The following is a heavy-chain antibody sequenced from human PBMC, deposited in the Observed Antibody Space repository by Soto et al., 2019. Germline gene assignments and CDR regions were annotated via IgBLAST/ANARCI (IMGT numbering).Heavy chain of an antibody. J-gene: IGHJ5*02. Sequence: QIQLVQSGAEVRKPGASVKVSCKASGYTFTNYGIGWVRQAPGQGLEWMGWISGDNGNTNYAEKFQGRVTMTTDTSTRTAYMELRSLCSDDTTVSYCANAPVLLRYGDWFDPWGQVTVVSVYS. V-gene: IGHV1-18*04. CDR1: GYTFTNYG. CDR3: ANAPVLLRYGDWFDP. CDR2: ISGDNGNT. D-gene: IGHD3-9*01.